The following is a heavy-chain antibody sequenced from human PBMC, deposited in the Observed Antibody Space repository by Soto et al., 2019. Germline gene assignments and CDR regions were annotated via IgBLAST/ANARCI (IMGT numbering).Heavy chain of an antibody. CDR3: AKDYDSSGYYCDC. V-gene: IGHV3-9*01. CDR2: ISWNSGSI. Sequence: RLSCAASGFTFDDYAMHWVRQAPGKGLEWVSGISWNSGSIGYADSVKGRFTISRDNAKNSLYLQMNSLRAEDTALYYCAKDYDSSGYYCDCWGQGTLVTVSS. D-gene: IGHD3-22*01. J-gene: IGHJ4*02. CDR1: GFTFDDYA.